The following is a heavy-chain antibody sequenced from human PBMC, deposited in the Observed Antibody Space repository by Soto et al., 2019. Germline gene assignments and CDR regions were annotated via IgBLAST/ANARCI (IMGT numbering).Heavy chain of an antibody. D-gene: IGHD6-6*01. CDR2: ISAYNGNT. J-gene: IGHJ6*02. Sequence: ASVKVSCKASGYTFTSYGISWVRQAPGQGLERMGWISAYNGNTNYAQKLQGRVTMTTDTSTSTAYMELRSLRSDDTAVYYCAREYSSSTLLYCYYYYGMDVWGQGTTVIVSS. CDR3: AREYSSSTLLYCYYYYGMDV. CDR1: GYTFTSYG. V-gene: IGHV1-18*01.